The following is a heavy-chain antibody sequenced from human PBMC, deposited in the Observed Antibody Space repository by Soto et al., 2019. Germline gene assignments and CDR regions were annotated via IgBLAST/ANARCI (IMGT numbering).Heavy chain of an antibody. V-gene: IGHV4-34*01. D-gene: IGHD5-18*01. Sequence: PSETLSLTCAVYGGSFSGYYWSWIRQPPGKGLEWIGEINHSGSTNYNPSLKSRVTISVDTSKNQFSLKLSSVTAADTAVYYCARGPRWIQLWLREKTNINWFDPWGQGTLVTVSS. CDR3: ARGPRWIQLWLREKTNINWFDP. CDR1: GGSFSGYY. CDR2: INHSGST. J-gene: IGHJ5*02.